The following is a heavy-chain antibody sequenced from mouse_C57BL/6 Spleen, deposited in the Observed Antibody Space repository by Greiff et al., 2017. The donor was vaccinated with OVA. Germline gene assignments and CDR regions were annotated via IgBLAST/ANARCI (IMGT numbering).Heavy chain of an antibody. D-gene: IGHD2-3*01. CDR2: ISDGGSYT. Sequence: EVQLVESGGGLVKPGGSLKLSCAASGSTFSSYAMSWVRQTPEKRLEWVATISDGGSYTYYPDNVKGRFTISRDNAKNNLYLQMSHLKSEDTAMYYCARGWLLRDYAMDYWGQGTSVTVSS. J-gene: IGHJ4*01. CDR3: ARGWLLRDYAMDY. V-gene: IGHV5-4*01. CDR1: GSTFSSYA.